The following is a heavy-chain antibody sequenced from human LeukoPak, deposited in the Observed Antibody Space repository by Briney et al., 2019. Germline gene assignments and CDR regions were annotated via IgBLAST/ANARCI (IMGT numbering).Heavy chain of an antibody. D-gene: IGHD1-26*01. J-gene: IGHJ3*02. CDR1: GGSISSYY. V-gene: IGHV4-59*01. CDR3: ARVKGLDSGSRVDAFDI. Sequence: PSQTLSLTCTVSGGSISSYYWSWIRQPPGKGLEWIGYIYYSGSTNYNPSLKSRVTISVDTSKNQFSLKLSSVTAADTAVYYCARVKGLDSGSRVDAFDIWGQGTMVTVSS. CDR2: IYYSGST.